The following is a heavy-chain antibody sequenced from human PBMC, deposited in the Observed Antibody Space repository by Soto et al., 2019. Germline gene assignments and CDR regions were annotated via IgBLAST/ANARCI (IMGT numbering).Heavy chain of an antibody. CDR1: GGSISSGDYY. D-gene: IGHD3-3*01. CDR2: IYYSGST. CDR3: ARAQWNYDFWSGYSQSYFDY. V-gene: IGHV4-30-4*01. J-gene: IGHJ4*02. Sequence: QVQLQESGPGLVKPSQTLSLTCTVSGGSISSGDYYWSWIRQPPGKGLEWIGYIYYSGSTYYNPSLKSRVTISVDTSKNQFSLKLSSVTAADTAVYYCARAQWNYDFWSGYSQSYFDYWGQGTLVTVSS.